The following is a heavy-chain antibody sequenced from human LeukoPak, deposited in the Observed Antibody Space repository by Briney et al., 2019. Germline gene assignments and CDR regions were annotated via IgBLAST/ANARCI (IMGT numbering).Heavy chain of an antibody. J-gene: IGHJ3*01. V-gene: IGHV3-21*03. Sequence: PGGSLRLSCAPSGVTLRYDRMNSVRQAPGKGLEWVSFIGSSSSYIYYVESVEGRFTISRDNAQNSLYLQMSSPRVEDTAVYYCAQASGGFDAFDYWGQGTMVTVSS. CDR3: AQASGGFDAFDY. D-gene: IGHD6-25*01. CDR1: GVTLRYDR. CDR2: IGSSSSYI.